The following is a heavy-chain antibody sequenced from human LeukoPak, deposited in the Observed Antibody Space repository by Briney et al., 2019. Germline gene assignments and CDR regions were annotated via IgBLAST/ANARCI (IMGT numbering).Heavy chain of an antibody. CDR1: GGSFSGYY. CDR3: ARGRRRGVVVPAASNYFDY. Sequence: KPSETLSLTCAVYGGSFSGYYWSWIRQPPGKGLEWIGEINHSGSTNYNPSLKSRVTISVDTSKNQFSLQLSSVTAADTAVYYCARGRRRGVVVPAASNYFDYWGQGTLVTVSS. D-gene: IGHD2-2*01. J-gene: IGHJ4*02. CDR2: INHSGST. V-gene: IGHV4-34*01.